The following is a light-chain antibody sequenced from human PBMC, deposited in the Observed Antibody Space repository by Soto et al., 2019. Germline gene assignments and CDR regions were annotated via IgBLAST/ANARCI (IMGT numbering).Light chain of an antibody. CDR3: QQRSNWPLT. CDR1: QSVSSY. Sequence: EIVLTQSPATLSLSPGERATHSCRASQSVSSYLAWYQQNPGQAPRLLIYDASNRATGIPARFSGSGSGTDFTLTISSLEPEDFAVYYCQQRSNWPLTFGGGTKVEIK. J-gene: IGKJ4*01. V-gene: IGKV3-11*01. CDR2: DAS.